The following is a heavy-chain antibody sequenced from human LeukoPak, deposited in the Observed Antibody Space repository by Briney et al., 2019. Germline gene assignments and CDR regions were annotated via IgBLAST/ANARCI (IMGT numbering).Heavy chain of an antibody. CDR1: GFTFSRFW. V-gene: IGHV3-21*01. CDR2: ISSSSSYI. CDR3: VGVATTGY. Sequence: PGRSLRLSCAASGFTFSRFWMSWVRQAPGKGLEWVSSISSSSSYIYYADSVKGRFTISRDNAKNSLYLQMNSLRAEDTAVYYCVGVATTGYWGQGTLVTVSS. D-gene: IGHD1-26*01. J-gene: IGHJ4*02.